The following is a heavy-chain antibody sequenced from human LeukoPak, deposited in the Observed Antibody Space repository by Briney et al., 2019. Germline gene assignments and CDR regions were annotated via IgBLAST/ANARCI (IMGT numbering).Heavy chain of an antibody. Sequence: TGGSLRLSCVASGFTFSNYWMHWVRQAPGKGLVWVSRIKGDGSYTSYADSVRGRFTISRDNAKNTLYLQMNSLRAEDTAVYYCARDNWYFDYWGQGTLVAVSS. J-gene: IGHJ4*02. CDR2: IKGDGSYT. D-gene: IGHD1-20*01. CDR1: GFTFSNYW. V-gene: IGHV3-74*01. CDR3: ARDNWYFDY.